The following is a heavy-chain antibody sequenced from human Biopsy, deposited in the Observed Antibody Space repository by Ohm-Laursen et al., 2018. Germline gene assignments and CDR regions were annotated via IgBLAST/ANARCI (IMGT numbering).Heavy chain of an antibody. Sequence: SLRLSCAASGFMFSSYGMHWVRQAPGKGLEWVAVIYYDGLNKEYADSVKGRFTISRDNSKNTLFLRMNSLRAEDTAVYYCVRDGIVVVPAAFHLDNWGPGTLVTVSS. J-gene: IGHJ4*02. D-gene: IGHD2-2*01. CDR1: GFMFSSYG. CDR3: VRDGIVVVPAAFHLDN. V-gene: IGHV3-33*01. CDR2: IYYDGLNK.